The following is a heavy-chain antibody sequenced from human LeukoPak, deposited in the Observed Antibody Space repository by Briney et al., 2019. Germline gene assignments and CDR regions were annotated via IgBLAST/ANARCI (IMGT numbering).Heavy chain of an antibody. Sequence: SETLSLTCTVSGGSISSYYWSWIRQPAGKGLEWIGRIYTSGSTNYNPSLKSRVTMSVDTSKNQFSLKLTSVTAADTAVYYCARGHVAGVPWTWFDPWGQGTLVTVSS. CDR2: IYTSGST. J-gene: IGHJ5*02. D-gene: IGHD6-19*01. CDR1: GGSISSYY. CDR3: ARGHVAGVPWTWFDP. V-gene: IGHV4-4*07.